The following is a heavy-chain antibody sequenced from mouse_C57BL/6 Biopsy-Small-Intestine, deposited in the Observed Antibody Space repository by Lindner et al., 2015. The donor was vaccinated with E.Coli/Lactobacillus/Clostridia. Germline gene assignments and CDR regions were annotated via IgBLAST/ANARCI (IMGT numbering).Heavy chain of an antibody. CDR3: ARWGLNWHYFDY. Sequence: VQLQESGAELARPGASVKMSCKASGYTFTSYTMHWVKQRPGQGLEWIGYINPSSGYTKYNQKFKDKATLTADKSSSTAYMQLSSLTSEDSAVYYCARWGLNWHYFDYWGQGTTLTVSS. J-gene: IGHJ2*01. V-gene: IGHV1-4*01. CDR1: GYTFTSYT. CDR2: INPSSGYT. D-gene: IGHD6-1*01.